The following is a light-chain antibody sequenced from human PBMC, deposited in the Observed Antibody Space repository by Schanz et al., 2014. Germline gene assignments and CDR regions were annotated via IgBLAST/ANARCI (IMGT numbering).Light chain of an antibody. V-gene: IGKV3-11*01. J-gene: IGKJ1*01. Sequence: EIVLTQSPATLSLSPGERATLSCRASQSVSSYLAWYQQKPGQAPRLLIYDASRRATGIPDRFSGSGSGTEFTLTISSLQPEDFATYYCQQSYYTLWTFGQGTKVEVK. CDR1: QSVSSY. CDR3: QQSYYTLWT. CDR2: DAS.